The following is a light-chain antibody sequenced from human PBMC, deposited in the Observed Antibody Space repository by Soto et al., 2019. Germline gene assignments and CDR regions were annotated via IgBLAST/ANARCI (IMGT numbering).Light chain of an antibody. CDR1: QNVLYSSNNKNQ. V-gene: IGKV4-1*01. CDR3: QQYYSPPLT. Sequence: DIVMTQSPDSLAVSLGERATINCKSSQNVLYSSNNKNQLAWYQQKPGHPPKLLIYWASTRESGVPDRFSGRGSGTDFILTISSLQAEDVAVYYCQQYYSPPLTFGGGTKVDIK. CDR2: WAS. J-gene: IGKJ4*01.